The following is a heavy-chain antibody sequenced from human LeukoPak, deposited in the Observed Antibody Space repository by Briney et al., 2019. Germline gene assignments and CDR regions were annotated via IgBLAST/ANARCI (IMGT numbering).Heavy chain of an antibody. J-gene: IGHJ4*02. CDR2: ISHDGSNT. V-gene: IGHV3-30*18. CDR1: GFAFSSYG. Sequence: GGSLRLSCAGSGFAFSSYGMHWVRQAPGKGLEWVAVISHDGSNTYYADSVKGRFTISRDNAKNSLYLQMNSLRAEDTALYYCAKDYLSVVLVPTTHFDYWGQGTLVTVSS. CDR3: AKDYLSVVLVPTTHFDY. D-gene: IGHD2-15*01.